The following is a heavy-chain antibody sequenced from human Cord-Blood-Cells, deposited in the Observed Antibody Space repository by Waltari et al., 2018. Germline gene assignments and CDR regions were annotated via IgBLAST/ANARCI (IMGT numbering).Heavy chain of an antibody. Sequence: QVQLVQSGAAVKKPGSSATVSCTASGGTFSSYAISWVRQAPGQGLEWMGGIIPIFGTANYAQKFQGRVTITADESTSTAYMELSSLRSEDTAVYYCARERGDFWSGYYIDYWGQGTLVTVSS. V-gene: IGHV1-69*01. CDR3: ARERGDFWSGYYIDY. CDR1: GGTFSSYA. CDR2: IIPIFGTA. D-gene: IGHD3-3*01. J-gene: IGHJ4*02.